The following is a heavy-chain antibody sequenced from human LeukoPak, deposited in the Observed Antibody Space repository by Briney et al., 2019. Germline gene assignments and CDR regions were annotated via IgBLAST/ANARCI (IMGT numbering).Heavy chain of an antibody. J-gene: IGHJ4*02. CDR1: GYTFTDYF. CDR3: ARVKKLMPELEF. D-gene: IGHD2-2*01. Sequence: ASVKVSCKSSGYTFTDYFIHWVRQAPGQGLEWMGWINPNSGATKYAQKFQGRVSTTRDTSINTAYMDLTNLRSDDTAIFYCARVKKLMPELEFWGQGTLVTVSS. V-gene: IGHV1-2*02. CDR2: INPNSGAT.